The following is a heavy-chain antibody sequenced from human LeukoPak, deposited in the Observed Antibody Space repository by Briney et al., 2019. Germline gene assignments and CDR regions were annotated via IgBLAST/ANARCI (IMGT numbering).Heavy chain of an antibody. CDR3: ARGGYCNNGLCYTSFDY. D-gene: IGHD2-8*01. J-gene: IGHJ4*02. Sequence: ASVKVSCKASGYTFTNYDINWVRQATGQGLEWMGWMNPNNGNTGYAQKFQGRVTMTRNTSITTAYMELSSLRSEDTAVYYCARGGYCNNGLCYTSFDYWGQGTLVTVSS. CDR1: GYTFTNYD. CDR2: MNPNNGNT. V-gene: IGHV1-8*01.